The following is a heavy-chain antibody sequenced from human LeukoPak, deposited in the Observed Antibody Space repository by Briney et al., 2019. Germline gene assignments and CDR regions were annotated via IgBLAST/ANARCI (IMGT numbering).Heavy chain of an antibody. CDR2: ISGRRGGT. Sequence: GGSLRLSCAASGFSFSNYAMSWVRQAPGKGLEWLSSISGRRGGTNHADSVKGRFTISRDNSRNTLYLQMNSLRAGDTAIYYCAKDLEFSGYDALDIWGEGTMVTVS. V-gene: IGHV3-23*01. CDR1: GFSFSNYA. CDR3: AKDLEFSGYDALDI. D-gene: IGHD5-12*01. J-gene: IGHJ3*02.